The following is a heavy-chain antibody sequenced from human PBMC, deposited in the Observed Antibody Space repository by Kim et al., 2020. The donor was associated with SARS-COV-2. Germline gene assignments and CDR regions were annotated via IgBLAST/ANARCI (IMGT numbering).Heavy chain of an antibody. CDR2: ISGSGGRT. CDR1: GFTFSSYA. D-gene: IGHD3-3*01. J-gene: IGHJ4*02. Sequence: GGSLRLSCAASGFTFSSYAMSWVRQAPGKGLEWVSAISGSGGRTYYADSVKGRFTISRDNSKNTLYLQMNSLRAEDTAVYYCAKGVSITIFGVVIIPMLPEYYFEYWGQGTLVTVSS. CDR3: AKGVSITIFGVVIIPMLPEYYFEY. V-gene: IGHV3-23*01.